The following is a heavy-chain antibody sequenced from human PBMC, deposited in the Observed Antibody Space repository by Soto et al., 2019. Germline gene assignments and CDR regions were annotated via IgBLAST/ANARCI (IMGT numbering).Heavy chain of an antibody. CDR2: ISYGGDNK. CDR3: AKARHSTSWYGIEADF. CDR1: GFIFSDYA. Sequence: QVQLVESGGGVVQPGRSLRLSCAASGFIFSDYAMHWVRQAPGKGLEGVAVISYGGDNKYYADSVRGRFAISRDNLKNTLDLQMNSLNPEDTAVYHCAKARHSTSWYGIEADFWGQGTLVTVSS. V-gene: IGHV3-30*09. D-gene: IGHD6-13*01. J-gene: IGHJ4*02.